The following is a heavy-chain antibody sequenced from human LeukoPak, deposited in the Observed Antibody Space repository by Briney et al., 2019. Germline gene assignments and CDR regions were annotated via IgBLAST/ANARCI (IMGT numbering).Heavy chain of an antibody. J-gene: IGHJ4*02. D-gene: IGHD2/OR15-2a*01. V-gene: IGHV4-34*01. Sequence: PSETLSLTCGESGGSFSDYYWSWIRQPPGKGLEWIGEVIRSGATSSNPSLKSRVTISMDASKNQVSLRLRSVTAADTAVYYCARGRSIDYYFDYWGQGSLVTVSS. CDR1: GGSFSDYY. CDR2: VIRSGAT. CDR3: ARGRSIDYYFDY.